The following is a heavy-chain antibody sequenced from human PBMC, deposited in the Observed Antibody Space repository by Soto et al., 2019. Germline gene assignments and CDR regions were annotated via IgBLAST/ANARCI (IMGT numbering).Heavy chain of an antibody. CDR2: ISQDGTDT. J-gene: IGHJ2*01. D-gene: IGHD4-17*01. CDR3: ARDPLSYGDYAQTYWYFDL. CDR1: GINFRRCL. Sequence: PGGSLRLSCGASGINFRRCLMSWGRQGPGKWLEWVASISQDGTDTDYVDSVKGRFAISRDNPKNSLYLQMNSLRADDTAVYYCARDPLSYGDYAQTYWYFDLWGRGTRVTVSS. V-gene: IGHV3-7*01.